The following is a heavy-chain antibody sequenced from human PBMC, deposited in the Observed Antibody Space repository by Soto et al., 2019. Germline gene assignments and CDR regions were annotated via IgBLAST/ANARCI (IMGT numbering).Heavy chain of an antibody. J-gene: IGHJ4*02. CDR1: GFTFTRYS. V-gene: IGHV3-21*06. CDR2: ISSTTNYI. CDR3: ARESEDLTSNFDY. Sequence: KPGGSLRLSCAASGFTFTRYSMNWVRQAPGKGLEWVSSISSTTNYIYYGDSVKGRFTISRDNAKNSLYLEMNSLRAEDTAVYYCARESEDLTSNFDYWGQGTLVTV.